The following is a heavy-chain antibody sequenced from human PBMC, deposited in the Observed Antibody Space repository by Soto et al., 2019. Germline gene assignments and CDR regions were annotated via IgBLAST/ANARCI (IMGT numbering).Heavy chain of an antibody. D-gene: IGHD2-2*01. V-gene: IGHV4-59*01. Sequence: PSETLSLTCSVSGGSISTYYWTWIRQPPGKGLEWIGYTHYRGSTTYNPSLKSRVTMLIDTSKDQFSLKLTSVTTADTAVYYCARHLSSSTSDIDFWGQGTLVTV. CDR3: ARHLSSSTSDIDF. CDR2: THYRGST. J-gene: IGHJ4*02. CDR1: GGSISTYY.